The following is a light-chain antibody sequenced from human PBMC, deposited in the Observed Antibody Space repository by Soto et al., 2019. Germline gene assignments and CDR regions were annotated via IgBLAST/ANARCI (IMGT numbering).Light chain of an antibody. J-gene: IGLJ1*01. Sequence: QSALTQPASVSGSPGQSITISCTGTSSDVGGYNYVSWYQQHPGKAPKLMIYEVSNRPSGVSNRFSGSKSGNTASLTISGLQAEDEADYYCSSYTSSSILYVFGTGTKVPS. V-gene: IGLV2-14*01. CDR1: SSDVGGYNY. CDR2: EVS. CDR3: SSYTSSSILYV.